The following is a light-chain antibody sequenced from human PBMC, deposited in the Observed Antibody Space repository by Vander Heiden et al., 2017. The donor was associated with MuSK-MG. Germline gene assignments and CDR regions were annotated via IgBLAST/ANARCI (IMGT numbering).Light chain of an antibody. V-gene: IGLV2-14*03. CDR2: DVS. CDR3: SSYVTNRDVI. J-gene: IGLJ2*01. Sequence: QSALTQPASVSGSPGQSITISCTGTSSDVGGFNYVSWYQQHPGKAPKLMIYDVSNRPSGVSNRFSGSKSGNTASLTISGLQAEDEADYYCSSYVTNRDVIFGVGTKLTVL. CDR1: SSDVGGFNY.